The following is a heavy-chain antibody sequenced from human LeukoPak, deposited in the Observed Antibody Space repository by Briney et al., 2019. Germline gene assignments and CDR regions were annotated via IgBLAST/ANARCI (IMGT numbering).Heavy chain of an antibody. CDR1: GYTFTSYG. CDR2: MNPNSGNT. Sequence: ASVKVSCKTSGYTFTSYGISWVRQATGQGLEWMGWMNPNSGNTGYAQKFQGRATMTRNTSISTAYMELSSLRSEDTAVYYCARTYYDILTGYYYFDYWGQGTLVTVSS. V-gene: IGHV1-8*02. D-gene: IGHD3-9*01. J-gene: IGHJ4*02. CDR3: ARTYYDILTGYYYFDY.